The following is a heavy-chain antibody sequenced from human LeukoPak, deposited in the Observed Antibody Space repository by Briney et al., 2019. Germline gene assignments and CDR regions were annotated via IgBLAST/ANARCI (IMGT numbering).Heavy chain of an antibody. V-gene: IGHV3-21*01. J-gene: IGHJ5*02. D-gene: IGHD2-15*01. CDR3: ARDSLVVVAATFNWFDP. CDR1: GFTFSSYS. CDR2: ISSSSSYI. Sequence: GSLRLSCAASGFTFSSYSMNWVRQAPGKGLEWVSSISSSSSYIYYADSVKGRFTISRDNAKNSLYLQMNSLRAEDTAVYYCARDSLVVVAATFNWFDPWGQGTLVTVSS.